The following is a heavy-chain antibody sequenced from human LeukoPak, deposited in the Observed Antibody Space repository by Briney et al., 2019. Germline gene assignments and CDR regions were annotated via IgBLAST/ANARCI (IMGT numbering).Heavy chain of an antibody. D-gene: IGHD4-11*01. V-gene: IGHV3-23*01. Sequence: GGSLRLSCAASGFTFSSYAMSWVRQAPGKGLEWVSAISGSGGSTYYADSVKGRFTISKDNSKNTLYLQVNSLRAEDTAVYYCAKGTDYSDYDRYWYFDLWGRGTLVTVSS. J-gene: IGHJ2*01. CDR3: AKGTDYSDYDRYWYFDL. CDR2: ISGSGGST. CDR1: GFTFSSYA.